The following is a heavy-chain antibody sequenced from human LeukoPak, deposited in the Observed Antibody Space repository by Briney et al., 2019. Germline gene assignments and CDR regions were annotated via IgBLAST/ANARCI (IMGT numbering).Heavy chain of an antibody. CDR3: AREGPGVGTRFDY. J-gene: IGHJ4*02. CDR2: VSGSSSYI. D-gene: IGHD3-10*01. V-gene: IGHV3-21*01. CDR1: RFSFSSYS. Sequence: GGSLRLSCVASRFSFSSYSMNWVRQAPGKGLEWVSSVSGSSSYIYYADSVKGRFTISRDNAKNSLYLQMNSLRPEDTAVYYCAREGPGVGTRFDYWGQGTLVTVSS.